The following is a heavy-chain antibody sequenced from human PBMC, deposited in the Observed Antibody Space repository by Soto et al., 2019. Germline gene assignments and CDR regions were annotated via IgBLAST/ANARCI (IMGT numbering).Heavy chain of an antibody. J-gene: IGHJ6*02. CDR2: INSDGSST. V-gene: IGHV3-74*01. Sequence: GGSLRLSCAASGFTFSSYWMHWVRQAPGKGLVWVSRINSDGSSTSYADSVKGRFTISRDNAKNTLYLQMNSLRAEDTAVYYCARESDCSSTSCYNRAYYYYYGMDVWGQGTTVTVSS. D-gene: IGHD2-2*01. CDR1: GFTFSSYW. CDR3: ARESDCSSTSCYNRAYYYYYGMDV.